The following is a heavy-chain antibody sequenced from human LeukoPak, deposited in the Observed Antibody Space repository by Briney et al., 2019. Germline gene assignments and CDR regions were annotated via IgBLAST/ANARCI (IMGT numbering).Heavy chain of an antibody. CDR1: GFNVSNNY. Sequence: PGGSLRLSCAASGFNVSNNYMHWVRQAPGERLEWVSVTYSSGTTYYADSVKGRFTISRDTSKNTLHLQMNSLRVEDTAVYHCARDIRREMATPFDVWGQGTLVTVSS. V-gene: IGHV3-66*01. D-gene: IGHD5-24*01. J-gene: IGHJ3*01. CDR2: TYSSGTT. CDR3: ARDIRREMATPFDV.